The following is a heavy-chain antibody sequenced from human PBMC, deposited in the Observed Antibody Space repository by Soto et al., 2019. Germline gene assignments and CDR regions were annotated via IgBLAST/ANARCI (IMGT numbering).Heavy chain of an antibody. CDR2: IYYSGST. CDR1: GGSIISGDYY. Sequence: PSETLSLTCTVSGGSIISGDYYWSWIRQPPGKGLEWIGYIYYSGSTNYNPSLKSRVTISVDTSKNQFSLKLSSVTAADTAVYYCALSHDYANYYYYYGMDVWGQGTTVTVSS. J-gene: IGHJ6*02. D-gene: IGHD4-17*01. CDR3: ALSHDYANYYYYYGMDV. V-gene: IGHV4-61*08.